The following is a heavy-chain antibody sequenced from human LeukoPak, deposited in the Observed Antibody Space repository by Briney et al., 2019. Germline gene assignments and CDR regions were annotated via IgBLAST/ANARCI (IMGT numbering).Heavy chain of an antibody. J-gene: IGHJ4*02. D-gene: IGHD1-1*01. V-gene: IGHV3-30-3*01. Sequence: GGSLRLSCATSGFTFSSYAMHWVRQAPGKGLEWVAVISYDGSNKYYADSVKGRFTISRDNSKNTLYLQMNSLRAEDTAVYYCARRSGRCDYWGQGTLVTVSS. CDR2: ISYDGSNK. CDR1: GFTFSSYA. CDR3: ARRSGRCDY.